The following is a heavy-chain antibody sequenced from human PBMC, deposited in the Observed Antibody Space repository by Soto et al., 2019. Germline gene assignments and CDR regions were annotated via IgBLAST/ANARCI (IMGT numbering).Heavy chain of an antibody. CDR2: INHSGST. CDR3: ARGSRITIFGVVTYPAYYYYGMDV. J-gene: IGHJ6*02. V-gene: IGHV4-34*01. CDR1: GGSISSYY. Sequence: SETLSLTCTVSGGSISSYYWSWSRQPPGKGLGCMGEINHSGSTNYNPSLKSRVTISVDTSKNQFSLKLSSVTAADTAVYYCARGSRITIFGVVTYPAYYYYGMDVWGQGTTVTVSS. D-gene: IGHD3-3*01.